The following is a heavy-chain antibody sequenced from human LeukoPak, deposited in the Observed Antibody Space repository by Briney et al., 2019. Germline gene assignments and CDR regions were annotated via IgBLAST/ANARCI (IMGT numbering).Heavy chain of an antibody. D-gene: IGHD4/OR15-4a*01. V-gene: IGHV3-30*04. CDR2: ISYDGSNK. CDR3: ARDPTMANYYYYGMDV. J-gene: IGHJ6*02. Sequence: GGSLRLSCAASGFTFSSYAMHWVRQAPGKGLEWVAVISYDGSNKYYADSVKGRFTISRDNSKNTLYLQMNSLRAEDTAVYYCARDPTMANYYYYGMDVWGQGTTVTVSS. CDR1: GFTFSSYA.